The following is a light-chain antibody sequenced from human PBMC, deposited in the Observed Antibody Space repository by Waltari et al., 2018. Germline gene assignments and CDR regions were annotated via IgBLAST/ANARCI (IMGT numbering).Light chain of an antibody. CDR2: DVT. V-gene: IGLV2-14*03. Sequence: HSALAQPASVSGSPGQSITISCTGTSSDVGGYNYVSWYQQHPGKAPRLMIYDVTNRPSGVSNRFSGSKSGNTASLTISGFQAEDEADYYCSSFTRTNSWVFGGGTKLTVL. CDR1: SSDVGGYNY. CDR3: SSFTRTNSWV. J-gene: IGLJ3*02.